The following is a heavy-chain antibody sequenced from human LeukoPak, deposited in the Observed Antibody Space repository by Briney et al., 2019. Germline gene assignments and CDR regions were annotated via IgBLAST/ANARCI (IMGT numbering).Heavy chain of an antibody. CDR2: ISYSGTN. D-gene: IGHD7-27*01. CDR3: ASLGTLRS. V-gene: IGHV4-39*01. J-gene: IGHJ5*02. CDR1: GGTVSSSSYY. Sequence: PSETLSLTCTVSGGTVSSSSYYWGWIGQPPGKGLEWIVSISYSGTNYNNPSLKSRVSISIDTSKNQFSVQLTSVTAADTAMYYCASLGTLRSWGQGTLVTVSS.